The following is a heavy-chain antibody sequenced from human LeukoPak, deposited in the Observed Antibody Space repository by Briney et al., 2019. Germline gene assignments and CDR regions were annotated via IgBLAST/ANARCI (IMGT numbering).Heavy chain of an antibody. CDR3: AGHGSGSYWILDY. CDR2: ISSSSSPT. Sequence: PGGSLRLSCAASGFTFSSYSMNWVRQAPGKGLEWVSYISSSSSPTYYADSVKGRFTISRDNSKNTLYLQMNSLRAEDTAVYYCAGHGSGSYWILDYWGQGTLVTVSS. V-gene: IGHV3-48*01. J-gene: IGHJ4*02. D-gene: IGHD3-10*01. CDR1: GFTFSSYS.